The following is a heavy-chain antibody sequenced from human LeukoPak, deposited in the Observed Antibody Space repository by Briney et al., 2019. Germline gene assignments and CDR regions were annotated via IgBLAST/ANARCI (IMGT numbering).Heavy chain of an antibody. D-gene: IGHD3-3*01. CDR2: INPNSGGT. CDR1: GYTFTGYY. J-gene: IGHJ3*02. V-gene: IGHV1-2*06. CDR3: ARGGVVITTDTYDI. Sequence: GASVKVSCKASGYTFTGYYMHWVRQAPGQGLEWMGRINPNSGGTNYAQKFQGRVTMTRDTSISTAYMDLSRLTSDDTAVYYCARGGVVITTDTYDIWGQGTMVTVSS.